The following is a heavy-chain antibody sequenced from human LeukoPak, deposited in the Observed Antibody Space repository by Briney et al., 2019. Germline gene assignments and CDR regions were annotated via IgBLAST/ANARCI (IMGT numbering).Heavy chain of an antibody. V-gene: IGHV1-46*01. D-gene: IGHD1-26*01. CDR2: INPSGGST. CDR3: AREAYRYSGSPGAFDI. CDR1: GYTFTSYY. J-gene: IGHJ3*02. Sequence: ASVKVSCKASGYTFTSYYMHWVRQAPGQGLEWMGIINPSGGSTSYAQKFQGRVTMTRDTSISTAYMELSRLRSDDTAVYYCAREAYRYSGSPGAFDIWGPGTMVTVSS.